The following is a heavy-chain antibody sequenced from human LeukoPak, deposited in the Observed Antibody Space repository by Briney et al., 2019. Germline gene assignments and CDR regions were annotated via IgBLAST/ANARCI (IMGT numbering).Heavy chain of an antibody. Sequence: SETLSLTCTVSGGSISSYYWSWIRQPPGKGLEWIGYIYYSGSTNYNPSLKSRVTISVDTSKNQFSLKLSSVTAADTAVYYCARHFYYGSGSYYTPPLSWGQGTLVTVSS. J-gene: IGHJ4*02. CDR1: GGSISSYY. V-gene: IGHV4-59*08. CDR2: IYYSGST. CDR3: ARHFYYGSGSYYTPPLS. D-gene: IGHD3-10*01.